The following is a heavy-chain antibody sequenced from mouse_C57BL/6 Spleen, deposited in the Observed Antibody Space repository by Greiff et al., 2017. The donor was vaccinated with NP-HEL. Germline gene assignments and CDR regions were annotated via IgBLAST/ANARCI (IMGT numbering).Heavy chain of an antibody. CDR2: INPNNGGT. V-gene: IGHV1-18*01. Sequence: EVQLQQSGPELVKPGASVKIPCKASGYTFTDYNMDWVKQSHGKSLEWIGDINPNNGGTIYNQKFKGKATLTVDKSSSTAYMELRSLTSEDTAVYYCARLSNYYGNYDYFDYWGQGTTLTVSS. D-gene: IGHD2-1*01. CDR3: ARLSNYYGNYDYFDY. CDR1: GYTFTDYN. J-gene: IGHJ2*01.